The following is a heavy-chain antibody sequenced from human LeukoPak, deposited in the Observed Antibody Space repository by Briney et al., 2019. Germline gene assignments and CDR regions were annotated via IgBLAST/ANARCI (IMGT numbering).Heavy chain of an antibody. CDR1: GFTVSSNY. CDR3: ARGSATYYYDSSGLRENWFDP. CDR2: IYSGGST. D-gene: IGHD3-22*01. J-gene: IGHJ5*02. Sequence: GGSLRLFCAASGFTVSSNYMRWVRQAPGKGLEWVSVIYSGGSTYYADSVKGRFTISRDNSKNTLYLQMNSLRAEDTAVYYCARGSATYYYDSSGLRENWFDPWGQGTLVTVSS. V-gene: IGHV3-66*01.